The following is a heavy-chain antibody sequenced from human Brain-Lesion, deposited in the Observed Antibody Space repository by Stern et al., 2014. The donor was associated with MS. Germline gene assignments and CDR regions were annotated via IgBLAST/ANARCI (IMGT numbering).Heavy chain of an antibody. J-gene: IGHJ3*02. CDR3: ARTYSSGWYGGHAFDI. CDR2: IYTADSDT. Sequence: EVQLEESGAEVKKPGESLKISCKGSGYRFDNYWIGWVRQKPGKGLEWMGIIYTADSDTRYSPSLQGQVTISADKSISTVYLQWSSLKASDTAMYYCARTYSSGWYGGHAFDIWGQGTMVTVSS. D-gene: IGHD6-19*01. CDR1: GYRFDNYW. V-gene: IGHV5-51*01.